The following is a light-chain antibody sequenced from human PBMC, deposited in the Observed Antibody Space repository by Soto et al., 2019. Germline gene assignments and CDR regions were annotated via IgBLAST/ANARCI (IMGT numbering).Light chain of an antibody. CDR3: STWDDSLSALVV. CDR1: SSNIGSNT. CDR2: SNN. V-gene: IGLV1-44*01. J-gene: IGLJ7*01. Sequence: QSVLTQPPSASGTPGQRVTMSCSGSSSNIGSNTVNWYQQLPGTAPKLLIYSNNQRPSGVPDRFSGSKSGTSASLAISWLLSEGEADYYCSTWDDSLSALVVFGGGTQLTVL.